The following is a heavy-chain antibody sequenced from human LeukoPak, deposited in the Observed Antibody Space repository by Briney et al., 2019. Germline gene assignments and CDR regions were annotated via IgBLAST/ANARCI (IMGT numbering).Heavy chain of an antibody. V-gene: IGHV4-59*01. Sequence: PSETLSLTCTVSGGSISSYYWSWIRQPPGKGLEWIGYIYYSGSTNYNPSLKSRVTISVDTSKNQFSLKLSSVTAADTAVYYCARELLGYCSGGSCYSGFIDYWGQGTLVTVSS. CDR2: IYYSGST. CDR3: ARELLGYCSGGSCYSGFIDY. J-gene: IGHJ4*02. D-gene: IGHD2-15*01. CDR1: GGSISSYY.